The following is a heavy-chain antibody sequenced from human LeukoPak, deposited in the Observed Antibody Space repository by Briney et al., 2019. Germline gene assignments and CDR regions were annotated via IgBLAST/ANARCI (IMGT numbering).Heavy chain of an antibody. CDR3: ARDVTSPEAFDI. D-gene: IGHD2-21*02. Sequence: PGGSLRLSCAASGSTFSSYSMNWVRQAPGKGLEWVSYISSSSTTIYCADSVKGRFTISRDDAKNSLYLQMNSLRAEDTAVYYCARDVTSPEAFDIWGQGTMVTVSS. J-gene: IGHJ3*02. CDR2: ISSSSTTI. V-gene: IGHV3-48*01. CDR1: GSTFSSYS.